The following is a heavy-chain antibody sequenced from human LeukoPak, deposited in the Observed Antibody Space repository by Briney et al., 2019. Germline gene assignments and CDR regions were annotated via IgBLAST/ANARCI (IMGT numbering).Heavy chain of an antibody. CDR2: IYHSGST. CDR1: GYSISSGYY. D-gene: IGHD3-3*01. J-gene: IGHJ6*03. V-gene: IGHV4-38-2*01. Sequence: PSETLSLTCAVSGYSISSGYYWGWIRQPPGKGLEWIGSIYHSGSTYYNPSLKSRVTISVDTSKNQFSLKLSSVPAADTAVYYCARGPTISFMDVWGKGTTVTVSS. CDR3: ARGPTISFMDV.